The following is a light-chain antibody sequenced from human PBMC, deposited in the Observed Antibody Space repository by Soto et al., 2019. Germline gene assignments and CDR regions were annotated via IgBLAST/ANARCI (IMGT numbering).Light chain of an antibody. CDR2: WAS. CDR1: QIVLYTSNNKNY. V-gene: IGKV4-1*01. J-gene: IGKJ1*01. CDR3: QQYYITPWT. Sequence: EIVLTRSPDSLAVSLVQMSTINFKSIQIVLYTSNNKNYLAWYQQKPGQPPEQLIYWASTRGSGVADRFSGSGSGTDFALTISSLEDEGVAVYYCQQYYITPWTFGQGTKVDIK.